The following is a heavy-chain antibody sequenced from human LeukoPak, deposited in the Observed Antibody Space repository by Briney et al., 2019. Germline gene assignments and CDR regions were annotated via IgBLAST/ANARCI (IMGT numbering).Heavy chain of an antibody. CDR3: ARASRWDGMDV. CDR1: GGSVSSGSYY. V-gene: IGHV4-61*01. CDR2: IYYSGST. D-gene: IGHD3-16*01. J-gene: IGHJ6*04. Sequence: SETLSLTCTVSGGSVSSGSYYWSWIRQPPGKGLEWIGYIYYSGSTNYNPSLKSRVTISVDTSENQFSLKLSSVTAADTAVYYCARASRWDGMDVWGKGTTVTVSS.